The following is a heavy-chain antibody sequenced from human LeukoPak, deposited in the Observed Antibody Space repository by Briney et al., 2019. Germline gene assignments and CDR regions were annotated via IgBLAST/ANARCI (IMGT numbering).Heavy chain of an antibody. CDR1: GFTLSSYD. V-gene: IGHV3-48*03. Sequence: GGSLRLSCAASGFTLSSYDMNWVRQAPGKGLEWVSYISISGSTMYYADSVKGRFTISRDNVKNSLYLQMNSLRAEDTAVYYCARDQEGYSISFDYWGQGTLVTVSS. D-gene: IGHD4-11*01. CDR3: ARDQEGYSISFDY. CDR2: ISISGSTM. J-gene: IGHJ4*02.